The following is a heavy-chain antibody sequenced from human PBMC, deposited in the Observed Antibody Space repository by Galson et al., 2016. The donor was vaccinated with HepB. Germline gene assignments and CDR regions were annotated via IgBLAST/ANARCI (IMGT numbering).Heavy chain of an antibody. D-gene: IGHD6-13*01. V-gene: IGHV3-43*02. J-gene: IGHJ6*02. CDR3: AKVAGGRIPAAGVDYYYYYALDV. CDR2: ITGAGAST. Sequence: SLRLSCAASGFSFDDYAMHWVRQVPGKGLEWVSLITGAGASTYYADSVMGRFTISKDNSKNSLYLQMNSLRTEDSALYYCAKVAGGRIPAAGVDYYYYYALDVWGQGTTVIVSS. CDR1: GFSFDDYA.